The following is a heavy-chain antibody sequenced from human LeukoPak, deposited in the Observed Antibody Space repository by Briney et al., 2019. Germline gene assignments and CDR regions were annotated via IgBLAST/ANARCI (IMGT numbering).Heavy chain of an antibody. CDR3: ARRYYHTTEFDP. D-gene: IGHD3-10*01. V-gene: IGHV5-51*01. J-gene: IGHJ5*02. CDR2: IYPADSST. Sequence: GESLKISCKVSGYGFSNYWIGWVRQLPGKGPEWVGFIYPADSSTRYSPSFQGQVTISADKSISTAYLQWSSLKASDTAMYYCARRYYHTTEFDPWGQGTLVTVSS. CDR1: GYGFSNYW.